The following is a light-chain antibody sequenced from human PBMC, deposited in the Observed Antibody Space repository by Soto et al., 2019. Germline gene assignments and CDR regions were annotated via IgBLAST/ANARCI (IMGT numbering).Light chain of an antibody. CDR1: QIVSCSY. Sequence: ESVLTQSAATLSLSQGERETISCGAIQIVSCSYLAWYQQKSGLAPRLLISDASSSATGIPDRFSGSGSGTDFTLTICRLDPEDFAVYYCQQYGSSPLTFGHGTKVDIK. J-gene: IGKJ1*01. CDR3: QQYGSSPLT. V-gene: IGKV3D-20*01. CDR2: DAS.